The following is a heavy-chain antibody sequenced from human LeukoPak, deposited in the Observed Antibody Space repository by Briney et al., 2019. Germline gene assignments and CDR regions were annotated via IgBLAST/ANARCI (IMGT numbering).Heavy chain of an antibody. Sequence: ASVKVSCKVSGYTLTELSMHWVRQAPGKGLEWMGGFDPEDGETIYAQKFQGRVTMTEDTSTDTAYMELSSLRSEDTAVYYCATVPMVRGAKYYYYYMDVWGKGTTVTVSS. CDR2: FDPEDGET. CDR1: GYTLTELS. J-gene: IGHJ6*03. D-gene: IGHD3-10*01. V-gene: IGHV1-24*01. CDR3: ATVPMVRGAKYYYYYMDV.